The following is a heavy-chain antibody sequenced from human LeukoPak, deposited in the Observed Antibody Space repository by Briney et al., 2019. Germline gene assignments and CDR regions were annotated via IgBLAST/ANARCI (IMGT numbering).Heavy chain of an antibody. J-gene: IGHJ5*02. D-gene: IGHD4-17*01. V-gene: IGHV4-34*01. CDR3: ARGQTTVTTLWFDP. Sequence: PSETLPLTCAVYGGSFSGYYWSWIRQPPGKGLEWIGEINHSGSTNYNPSLKSRVTISVDTSKNQFSLKLSSVTAADTAVYYCARGQTTVTTLWFDPWGQGTLVTVSS. CDR2: INHSGST. CDR1: GGSFSGYY.